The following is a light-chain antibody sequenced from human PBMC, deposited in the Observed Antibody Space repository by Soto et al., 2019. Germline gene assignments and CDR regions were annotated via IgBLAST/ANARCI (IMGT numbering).Light chain of an antibody. CDR1: SSDISIYNY. V-gene: IGLV2-14*01. J-gene: IGLJ1*01. CDR2: EVS. Sequence: QSVLTQPASVSGSPGQSITISCTGTSSDISIYNYVSWYQQHPGKAPKLIIYEVSNRPSGISNRFSGAKPGNTASLTISGLQVEDEADYYCCSYTSSTNYVFGAGTKLTVL. CDR3: CSYTSSTNYV.